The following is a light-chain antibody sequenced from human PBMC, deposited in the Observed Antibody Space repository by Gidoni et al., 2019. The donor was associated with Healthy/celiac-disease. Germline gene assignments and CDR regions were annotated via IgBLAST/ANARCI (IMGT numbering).Light chain of an antibody. CDR1: QSLLHSNGYNY. Sequence: AMNGYPLSLPVPPGEPASISCRSSQSLLHSNGYNYLVWYLQKPGQSPQLLIYLGSNRASGVPDRFSGSGSGTDFTLKISRVEAEDVGVYYYMQALQTLVISFGQGTRLEIK. V-gene: IGKV2-28*01. CDR2: LGS. CDR3: MQALQTLVIS. J-gene: IGKJ5*01.